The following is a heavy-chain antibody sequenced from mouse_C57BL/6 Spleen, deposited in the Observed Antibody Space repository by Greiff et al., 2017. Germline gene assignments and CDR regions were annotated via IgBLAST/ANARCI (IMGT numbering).Heavy chain of an antibody. D-gene: IGHD2-9*01. CDR2: ISSGSSTI. J-gene: IGHJ4*01. CDR1: GFTFSDYG. CDR3: ARWPTMVTTGMDY. V-gene: IGHV5-17*01. Sequence: EVKLVESGGGLVKPGGSLKLSCAASGFTFSDYGMHWVRQAPEKGLEWVAYISSGSSTIYYADTVKGRFTISRDTAKNTLFLLMTSLRSEDTAMYYGARWPTMVTTGMDYWGQGTSVTVSS.